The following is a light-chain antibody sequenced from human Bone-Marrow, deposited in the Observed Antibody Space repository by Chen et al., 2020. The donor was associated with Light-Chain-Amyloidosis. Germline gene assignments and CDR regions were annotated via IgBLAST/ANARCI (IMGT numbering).Light chain of an antibody. CDR3: QVWDSRSNHDLV. CDR2: DDS. V-gene: IGLV3-21*02. J-gene: IGLJ2*01. CDR1: NIGSTS. Sequence: SYVLTQPSSVSVAPGQTATIACAGNNIGSTSVHWYQQTPGQAPLLVVYDDSDRPSGIPERLSGSNSGTTATLTISRVQDGDEADYYCQVWDSRSNHDLVFGAGTKLTVL.